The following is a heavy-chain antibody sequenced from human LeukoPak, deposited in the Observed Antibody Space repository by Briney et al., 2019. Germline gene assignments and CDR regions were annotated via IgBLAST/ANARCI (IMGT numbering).Heavy chain of an antibody. CDR1: GFTFSSYG. J-gene: IGHJ4*02. V-gene: IGHV3-30*02. CDR3: AKVASFYCGGDCYDY. D-gene: IGHD2-21*01. CDR2: IRYDGSNK. Sequence: GGSLRPSCGASGFTFSSYGMHWVRQAPGKGLEWVAFIRYDGSNKYYADSVKGRFTISRDNSKNTLYLQMNSLRAEDTAVYYCAKVASFYCGGDCYDYWGQGTLVIVSS.